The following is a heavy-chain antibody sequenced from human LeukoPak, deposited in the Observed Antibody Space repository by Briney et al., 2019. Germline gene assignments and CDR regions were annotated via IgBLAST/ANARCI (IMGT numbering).Heavy chain of an antibody. V-gene: IGHV1-18*01. CDR1: GYTFPSYG. CDR2: ISAYNGNT. J-gene: IGHJ5*02. CDR3: ARAGGPTPSYYDFWSGYYEYNWFDP. Sequence: ASVKVSCKASGYTFPSYGISWVRQAPGQGLEWMGRISAYNGNTNYAQKLQGRVTMTTDTSTSTAYMELRSLRSDDTAVYYCARAGGPTPSYYDFWSGYYEYNWFDPWGQGTLVTVSS. D-gene: IGHD3-3*01.